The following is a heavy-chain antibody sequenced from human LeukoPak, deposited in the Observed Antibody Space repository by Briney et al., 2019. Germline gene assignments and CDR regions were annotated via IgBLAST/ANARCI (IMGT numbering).Heavy chain of an antibody. J-gene: IGHJ6*04. CDR1: GFTFSSYD. V-gene: IGHV3-13*01. CDR2: IGTAGDT. CDR3: AELGITMIGGV. D-gene: IGHD3-10*02. Sequence: GGSLRLSCAASGFTFSSYDMHWVRQAAGKGLEWVSAIGTAGDTYYPGSVKGRFTISRDNAKNSLYLQMNSLRAEDTAVYYCAELGITMIGGVWGKGTTVTISS.